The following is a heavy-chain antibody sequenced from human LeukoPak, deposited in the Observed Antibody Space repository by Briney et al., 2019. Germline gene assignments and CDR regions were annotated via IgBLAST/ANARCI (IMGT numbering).Heavy chain of an antibody. Sequence: SETLSLTCTVSGGSISSYYWSWIRQPPGKGLEWIGYIYYSGSTNYNPSLKSRVTISVDTSKNQFSLKLSSVTAADTAVYYCARESAVAGTFDYWGQGTLVTVSS. D-gene: IGHD6-19*01. CDR3: ARESAVAGTFDY. J-gene: IGHJ4*02. CDR1: GGSISSYY. V-gene: IGHV4-59*01. CDR2: IYYSGST.